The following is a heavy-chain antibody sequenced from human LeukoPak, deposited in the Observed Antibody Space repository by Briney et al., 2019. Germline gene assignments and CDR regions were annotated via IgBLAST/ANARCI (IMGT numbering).Heavy chain of an antibody. CDR3: ARHLGNDYSINWFDP. V-gene: IGHV4-39*01. Sequence: SETLSLTCTVSGGSISSSSYYWGWIRQPPGKGLEWIGSIYYSGSTYYNPSLKSRVTISVDTSKNQFSLKLSSVTAADTAVYYCARHLGNDYSINWFDPWGQGTLVTVPS. D-gene: IGHD4-11*01. J-gene: IGHJ5*02. CDR1: GGSISSSSYY. CDR2: IYYSGST.